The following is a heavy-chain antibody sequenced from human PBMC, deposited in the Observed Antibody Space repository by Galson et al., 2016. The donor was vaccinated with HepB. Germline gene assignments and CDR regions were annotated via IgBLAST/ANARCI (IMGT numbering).Heavy chain of an antibody. V-gene: IGHV3-11*05. CDR1: AFTFSDYY. CDR2: ISRSGNDI. Sequence: SLRLSCAASAFTFSDYYMSWIRQVPGKGLEWLSYISRSGNDINCADSVKGRFTISRDNAKNSVFLQMTSLRVEDTAVYYCAKEATAYSSGWYHFDYWGQGTLVTVSS. CDR3: AKEATAYSSGWYHFDY. D-gene: IGHD6-19*01. J-gene: IGHJ4*02.